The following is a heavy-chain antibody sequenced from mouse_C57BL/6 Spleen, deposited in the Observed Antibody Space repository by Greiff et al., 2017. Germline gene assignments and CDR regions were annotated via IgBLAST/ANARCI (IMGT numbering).Heavy chain of an antibody. Sequence: VQLQQPGAELVKPGASVKMSCKASGYTFTSYWITWVKQRPGQGLEWIGDIYPGSGSTNYNEKFKSKATLTVDTSSSTAYMQLSSLTSEDSAVYYCARGGYYYGSSLWYFDVWGTGTTVTVSS. V-gene: IGHV1-55*01. CDR2: IYPGSGST. CDR1: GYTFTSYW. CDR3: ARGGYYYGSSLWYFDV. D-gene: IGHD1-1*01. J-gene: IGHJ1*03.